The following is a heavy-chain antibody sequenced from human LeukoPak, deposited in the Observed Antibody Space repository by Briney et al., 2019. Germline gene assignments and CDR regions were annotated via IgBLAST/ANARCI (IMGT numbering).Heavy chain of an antibody. CDR3: ARGLIAAAGTGYYYSYGMDV. CDR1: GFSVRDYA. J-gene: IGHJ6*02. Sequence: NPGGSLRLSCAASGFSVRDYAMHWVRQAPGKGLEWVANIKQHGSEKYYVESAKGRFTISRDNAKNSLYLQMNTLRAEDSAVYYCARGLIAAAGTGYYYSYGMDVWGQGTTVTVSS. CDR2: IKQHGSEK. D-gene: IGHD6-13*01. V-gene: IGHV3-7*04.